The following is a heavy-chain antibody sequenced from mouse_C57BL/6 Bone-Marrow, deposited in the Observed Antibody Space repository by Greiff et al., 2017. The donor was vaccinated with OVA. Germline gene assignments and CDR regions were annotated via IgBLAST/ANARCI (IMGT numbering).Heavy chain of an antibody. D-gene: IGHD2-5*01. Sequence: QVQLKQPGAELVKPGASVKLSCKASGYTFTSYWMQWVKQRPGQGLEWIGEIDPSDSYTNYNQKFKGKATLTVDTSSSTAYMQLSSLTSEDSAVYYCARGGAYYSNFYYYAMDYWGQGTSVTVSS. CDR1: GYTFTSYW. CDR2: IDPSDSYT. CDR3: ARGGAYYSNFYYYAMDY. V-gene: IGHV1-50*01. J-gene: IGHJ4*01.